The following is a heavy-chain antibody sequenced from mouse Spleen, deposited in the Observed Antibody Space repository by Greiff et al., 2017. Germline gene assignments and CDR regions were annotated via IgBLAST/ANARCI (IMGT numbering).Heavy chain of an antibody. J-gene: IGHJ2*01. CDR2: IYPRSGNT. Sequence: QVQLQQSGAELARPGASVKLSCKASGYTFTSYGISWVKQRTGQGLEWIGEIYPRSGNTYYNEKFKGKATLTAEKSSSTAYMELRSLTTEDSAVCFCGREGGLRGGCWGQSATLTGSS. CDR1: GYTFTSYG. D-gene: IGHD3-1*01. V-gene: IGHV1-81*01. CDR3: GREGGLRGGC.